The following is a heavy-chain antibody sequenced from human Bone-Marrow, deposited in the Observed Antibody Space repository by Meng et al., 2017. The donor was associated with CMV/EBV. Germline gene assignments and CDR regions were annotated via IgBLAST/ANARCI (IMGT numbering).Heavy chain of an antibody. Sequence: QGQLVQSVAEVEKPGASVKSSCKASGYTFTGYYMHWVRQAPGQGLGWMGRINPNSGATEYAQNFQGRVTMTRDTSISTAYMELSRLRSDDTAVYYCARDSRHCTSASCYSWYFDLWGRGTLVTVSS. V-gene: IGHV1-2*06. CDR2: INPNSGAT. CDR1: GYTFTGYY. D-gene: IGHD2-2*02. J-gene: IGHJ2*01. CDR3: ARDSRHCTSASCYSWYFDL.